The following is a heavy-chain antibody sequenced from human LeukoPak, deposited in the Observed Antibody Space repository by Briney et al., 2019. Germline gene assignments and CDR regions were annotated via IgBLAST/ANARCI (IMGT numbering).Heavy chain of an antibody. CDR1: GGSISGHY. CDR3: AKGGESSLPFDY. D-gene: IGHD3-10*01. J-gene: IGHJ4*02. CDR2: VHTTVGT. Sequence: RASETLSLTCTVSGGSISGHYWSWIRQPAGKEPEWIGRVHTTVGTNYNPSLKSRLTMSVDTSKNQFSLHLTPVAAADTAVYYCAKGGESSLPFDYWGQGTLVTVSS. V-gene: IGHV4-4*07.